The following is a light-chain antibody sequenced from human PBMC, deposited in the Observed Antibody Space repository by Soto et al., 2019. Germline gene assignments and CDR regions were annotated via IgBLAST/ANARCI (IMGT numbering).Light chain of an antibody. Sequence: QSVLTQPRSVSGSPGQSVTISCNGSSSDVGGSEFVSWYLQHPVKAPKLVIYDVTKRPSGVPDRFSGSKSGNTASLTISGLQAEDEADYYCCSYAGNSLWVFGGGTQLTVL. CDR1: SSDVGGSEF. CDR2: DVT. CDR3: CSYAGNSLWV. J-gene: IGLJ3*02. V-gene: IGLV2-11*01.